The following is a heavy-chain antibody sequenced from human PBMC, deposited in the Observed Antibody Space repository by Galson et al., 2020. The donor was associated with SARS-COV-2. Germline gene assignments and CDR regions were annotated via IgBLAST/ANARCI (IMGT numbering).Heavy chain of an antibody. CDR3: ARVPNRGGYYYYGMDV. V-gene: IGHV6-1*01. CDR1: GDSVSSNSAA. CDR2: TYYRSNWYN. Sequence: TLSLICSISGDSVSSNSAAWNGIRQSPTRGLEWLGRTYYRSNWYNDYAVSVKSRITINPDTSKNQFSLQLNSVNPEDTAVYYCARVPNRGGYYYYGMDVWGQGTTVTVSS. D-gene: IGHD3-10*01. J-gene: IGHJ6*02.